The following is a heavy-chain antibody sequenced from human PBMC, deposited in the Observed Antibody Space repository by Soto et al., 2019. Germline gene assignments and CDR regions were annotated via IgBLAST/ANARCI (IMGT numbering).Heavy chain of an antibody. D-gene: IGHD3-22*01. CDR2: ISPNGNNQ. CDR3: ASGAAFYYDTSRY. Sequence: GGSLRLSCAAPGFSFSVYALHWIRQAPGEGLEWVAVISPNGNNQYYADSVKGRFTISRDTSKSTLSLQMTSLRPEDTAVYYCASGAAFYYDTSRYWGQGTLVTVSS. CDR1: GFSFSVYA. V-gene: IGHV3-30-3*01. J-gene: IGHJ4*02.